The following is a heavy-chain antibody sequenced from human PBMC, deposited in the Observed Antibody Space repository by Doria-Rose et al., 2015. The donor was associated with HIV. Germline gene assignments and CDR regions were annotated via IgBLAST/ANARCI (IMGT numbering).Heavy chain of an antibody. Sequence: QVQLVQSGPVLVKPTETLTLTCTVSGVSLSSPGMGVSWIRQPPGKALEWLANIFSDDERSYKTSLKSRLTISMGTSKSQVVLTMTDMDPVDTATYYCARIKSSRWYHKYYFGFWGQGTLVIVSA. D-gene: IGHD6-13*01. CDR2: IFSDDER. CDR1: GVSLSSPGMG. CDR3: ARIKSSRWYHKYYFGF. V-gene: IGHV2-26*01. J-gene: IGHJ4*02.